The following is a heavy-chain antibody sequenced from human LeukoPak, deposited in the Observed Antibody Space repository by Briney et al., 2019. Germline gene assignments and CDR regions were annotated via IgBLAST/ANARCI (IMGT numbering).Heavy chain of an antibody. V-gene: IGHV3-23*01. D-gene: IGHD3-9*01. CDR3: AKDPTYYDILTGYPS. J-gene: IGHJ5*02. CDR2: ISGCGGST. Sequence: GGSLRLSCAASGFTFSSYAMSWVRQAPGKGLEWVSAISGCGGSTYYADSVKGRFTISRDNSKNTLYLQMNSLRAEDTAVYYCAKDPTYYDILTGYPSWGQGTLVTVSS. CDR1: GFTFSSYA.